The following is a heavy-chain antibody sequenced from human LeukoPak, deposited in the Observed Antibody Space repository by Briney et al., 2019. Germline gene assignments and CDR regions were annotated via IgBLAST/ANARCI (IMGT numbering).Heavy chain of an antibody. CDR1: GFTFSSYS. Sequence: GGSLRLSCAASGFTFSSYSMNWVRQAPGMGLEWVSSISSSSSYIYYADSVKGRFTISRDNAKNSLYLQMNSLRAEDTAVYYCAGGQDYYGSEYGMDVWGKGTTVTVSS. J-gene: IGHJ6*04. V-gene: IGHV3-21*01. CDR2: ISSSSSYI. CDR3: AGGQDYYGSEYGMDV. D-gene: IGHD3-10*01.